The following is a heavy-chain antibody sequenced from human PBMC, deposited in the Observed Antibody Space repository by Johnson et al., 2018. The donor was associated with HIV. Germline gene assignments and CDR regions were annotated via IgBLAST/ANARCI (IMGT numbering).Heavy chain of an antibody. CDR2: LNWNGGTT. CDR3: ARPIFGVVSSPVDAFGV. Sequence: VQLVESGGRVVRPGGSLRLSCAASGFTFDDFGMSWVRQAPGKGLEWVSGLNWNGGTTFYADAVKGRFTISRDNAKNSLYLQMNSLRAEDTALYYCARPIFGVVSSPVDAFGVWGQGTMVTVSS. D-gene: IGHD3-3*01. CDR1: GFTFDDFG. V-gene: IGHV3-20*04. J-gene: IGHJ3*01.